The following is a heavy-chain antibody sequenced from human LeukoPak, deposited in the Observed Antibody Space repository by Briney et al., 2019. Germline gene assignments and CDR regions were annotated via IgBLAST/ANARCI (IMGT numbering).Heavy chain of an antibody. CDR3: AKIAVAGTYYYYGMDV. J-gene: IGHJ6*02. CDR1: GFTFSNYG. V-gene: IGHV3-30*12. D-gene: IGHD6-19*01. Sequence: GGSLRLSCAGSGFTFSNYGIHWVRQAPGKGLEWVAVISYDGSNKYYADSVKGRFTISRDNSKNTLYLQMNSLRAEDTAVYYCAKIAVAGTYYYYGMDVWGQGTTVTVSS. CDR2: ISYDGSNK.